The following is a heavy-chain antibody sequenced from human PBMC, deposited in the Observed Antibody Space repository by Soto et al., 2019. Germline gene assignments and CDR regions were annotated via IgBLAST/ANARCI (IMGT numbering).Heavy chain of an antibody. CDR1: EFTFANAW. Sequence: GGSLRLSCAASEFTFANAWISWVRQAPGKGLEWVGRIKSKADGGTTDYAAPVKGRFTISRDESQNTLYLQMNSLKTEDTAVYYCTSLYYGHWGQGTLVTAPQ. D-gene: IGHD4-17*01. CDR2: IKSKADGGTT. V-gene: IGHV3-15*01. CDR3: TSLYYGH. J-gene: IGHJ1*01.